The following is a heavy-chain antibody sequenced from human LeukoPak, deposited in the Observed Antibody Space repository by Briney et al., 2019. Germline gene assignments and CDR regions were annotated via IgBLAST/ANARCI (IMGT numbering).Heavy chain of an antibody. CDR2: IYYSGTT. V-gene: IGHV4-59*12. D-gene: IGHD3-22*01. Sequence: PSETLSLTCTVSGGSISNYYWSWIRQPPGKGLEWIGYIYYSGTTNYNPSLKSRVTISVDTSKNQFSLKLSSVTAADTAVYYCARGLWNYYYDSSGYHHWGQGTLVTVSS. CDR3: ARGLWNYYYDSSGYHH. J-gene: IGHJ5*02. CDR1: GGSISNYY.